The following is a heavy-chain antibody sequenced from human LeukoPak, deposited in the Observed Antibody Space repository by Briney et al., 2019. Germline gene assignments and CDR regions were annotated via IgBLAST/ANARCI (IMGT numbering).Heavy chain of an antibody. J-gene: IGHJ3*02. CDR3: ARDYYDSSGHDAFDI. CDR2: IYYSGST. Sequence: SETLSLTCSVSGGSIRSYYWSWIRQPPGKGLEWVGFIYYSGSTNNNPSLKSRVTMSLDTSKNQFSLKLSSVTAADTAVYYCARDYYDSSGHDAFDIWGQGTMVTVSS. CDR1: GGSIRSYY. V-gene: IGHV4-59*12. D-gene: IGHD3-22*01.